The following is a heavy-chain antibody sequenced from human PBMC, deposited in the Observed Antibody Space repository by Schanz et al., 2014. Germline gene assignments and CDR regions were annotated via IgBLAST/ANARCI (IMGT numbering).Heavy chain of an antibody. V-gene: IGHV3-23*01. Sequence: EVQLLESGGGLVQPGGSLRLSCVASGFTFFGSFAMSWVRRAPGKGLEWVSGMSGSGSTADYADSVKGRFTISRDNAKNSLYLQVNSLTAEDTAVYYGACGVRIDYWGQGTLVTVSS. D-gene: IGHD3-3*01. CDR2: MSGSGSTA. CDR1: GFTFFGSFA. J-gene: IGHJ4*02. CDR3: ACGVRIDY.